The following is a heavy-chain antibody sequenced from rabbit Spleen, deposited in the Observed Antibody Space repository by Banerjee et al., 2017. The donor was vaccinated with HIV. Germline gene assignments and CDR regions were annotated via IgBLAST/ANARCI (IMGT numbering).Heavy chain of an antibody. CDR3: VRWGVDDYGGNL. Sequence: QEQLVESGGGLVQPGASLTLTCIASGVSFSNKAVMCWVRQAPGKGLEWSACIDARSGSTWYANWAKGRFTISTTSSTTVTLQLNSLTAADTATYFCVRWGVDDYGGNLWGPGTLVTVS. CDR1: GVSFSNKAV. D-gene: IGHD2-1*01. CDR2: IDARSGST. J-gene: IGHJ4*01. V-gene: IGHV1S45*01.